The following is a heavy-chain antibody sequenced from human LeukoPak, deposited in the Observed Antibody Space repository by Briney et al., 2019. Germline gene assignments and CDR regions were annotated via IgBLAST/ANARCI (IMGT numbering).Heavy chain of an antibody. J-gene: IGHJ6*02. V-gene: IGHV6-1*01. CDR3: ARGIITMVRGVIYYYYGMDV. D-gene: IGHD3-10*01. CDR2: TYYRSKWYN. CDR1: GDSVSSNSAA. Sequence: SQTLSLTCAISGDSVSSNSAAWNWIRQSPSRGLEWLGRTYYRSKWYNDYAVSVKSRITINPDTSKNQFSLQLNSVTPEDTAVYYCARGIITMVRGVIYYYYGMDVWGQGTTVTVSS.